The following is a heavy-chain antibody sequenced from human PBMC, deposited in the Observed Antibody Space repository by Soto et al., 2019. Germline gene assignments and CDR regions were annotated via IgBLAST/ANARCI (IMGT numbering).Heavy chain of an antibody. V-gene: IGHV1-58*01. Sequence: GASVKVSCKASGATFTSPTVNWVRQARGQPPEWIGWILVGSGQTNYAQKFQGRVAITRDMSTYTAYLELNSLRSDDTAVYYCAAISSGYYRVFGYWGQGTLVTVSS. CDR3: AAISSGYYRVFGY. J-gene: IGHJ4*02. CDR2: ILVGSGQT. CDR1: GATFTSPT. D-gene: IGHD3-22*01.